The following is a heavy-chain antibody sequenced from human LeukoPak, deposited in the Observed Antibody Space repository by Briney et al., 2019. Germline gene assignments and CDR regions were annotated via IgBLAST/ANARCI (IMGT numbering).Heavy chain of an antibody. CDR3: ARDKQHSYGRYFDH. CDR1: GDSLSTYH. CDR2: MQSTGNS. J-gene: IGHJ4*02. Sequence: SETVSLTCSVSGDSLSTYHWNWIRKPPGRGLEWIGYMQSTGNSNYNPSLRSRVTIFVGTSKNQVALILRSVTAADTAVYFCARDKQHSYGRYFDHWGQGALVTVSS. V-gene: IGHV4-59*01. D-gene: IGHD5-18*01.